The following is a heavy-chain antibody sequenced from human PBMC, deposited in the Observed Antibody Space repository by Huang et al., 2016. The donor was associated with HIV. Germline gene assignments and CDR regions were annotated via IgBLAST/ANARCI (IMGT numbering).Heavy chain of an antibody. V-gene: IGHV3-30*02. CDR2: IRYEGNND. Sequence: QVRLVESGGGVVQPGASLTLSCSASGFPFSAYGMDWVRRAPGKGREWVSFIRYEGNNDYFIGSVKSRFTISRDKSNNTLYLRMNSLRPEDTAVYYCVKERGSSRARSSFDFWGQGTSVIVSS. J-gene: IGHJ3*01. D-gene: IGHD6-13*01. CDR3: VKERGSSRARSSFDF. CDR1: GFPFSAYG.